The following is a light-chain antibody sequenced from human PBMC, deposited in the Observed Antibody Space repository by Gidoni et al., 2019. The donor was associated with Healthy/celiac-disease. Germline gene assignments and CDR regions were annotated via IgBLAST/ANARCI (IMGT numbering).Light chain of an antibody. CDR3: QQYDNLPVT. Sequence: DIQMTQSPSSLSASVGDRVTITCQASQDISNYLNWYQQKPGKAPKLLIYDASNLETRVPSRFSGSGSGTDFTFTISSLQPEDIATYYCQQYDNLPVTFXGXTKVEIK. V-gene: IGKV1-33*01. J-gene: IGKJ4*01. CDR1: QDISNY. CDR2: DAS.